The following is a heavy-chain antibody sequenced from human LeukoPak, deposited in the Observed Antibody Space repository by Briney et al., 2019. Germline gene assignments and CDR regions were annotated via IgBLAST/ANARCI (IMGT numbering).Heavy chain of an antibody. CDR1: GYTFIYPY. Sequence: SVKVSCKASGYTFIYPYIYWVRQAPGQGLEWMGGIIPIFGTANYAQKFQGRVTITADESTSTAYMELSSLRSEDTAVYYCARGSAIVEYYYGMDVWGQGTTVTVSS. V-gene: IGHV1-69*13. CDR2: IIPIFGTA. J-gene: IGHJ6*02. CDR3: ARGSAIVEYYYGMDV. D-gene: IGHD3-22*01.